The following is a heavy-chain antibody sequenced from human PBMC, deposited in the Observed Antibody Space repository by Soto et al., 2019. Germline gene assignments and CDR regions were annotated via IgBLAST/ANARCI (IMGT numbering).Heavy chain of an antibody. CDR3: TTVFDY. CDR1: GYTFTKYW. V-gene: IGHV3-74*01. Sequence: GGSLRLSCASSGYTFTKYWWHWVVQVPGKGLGGVPRIVGVGVGTSYSDSGRGGFTIYRDNAENMMYLQMNSLRAEDTAVYYCTTVFDYWGEGTLVPVSS. CDR2: IVGVGVGT. J-gene: IGHJ4*02.